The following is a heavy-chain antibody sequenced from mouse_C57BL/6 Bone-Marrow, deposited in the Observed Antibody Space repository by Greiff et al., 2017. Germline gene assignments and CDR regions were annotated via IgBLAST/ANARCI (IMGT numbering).Heavy chain of an antibody. J-gene: IGHJ4*01. Sequence: EVQLQESEGGLVQPGSSMKLSCTASGFTFSDYYMAWVRQVPEKGLEWVANINYDGSSTYYLDSLKSRFIISRDNAKNILYLQMSSLKSEDTATYYCARDQGYAMDYWGQGTSVTVSS. CDR3: ARDQGYAMDY. CDR2: INYDGSST. CDR1: GFTFSDYY. V-gene: IGHV5-16*01. D-gene: IGHD3-2*02.